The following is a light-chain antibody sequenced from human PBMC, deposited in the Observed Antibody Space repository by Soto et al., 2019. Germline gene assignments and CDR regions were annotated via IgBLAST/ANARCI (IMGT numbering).Light chain of an antibody. CDR1: QTVRNNY. CDR2: DAS. Sequence: EFVLTQSPGTLSLSPGERATLSCRASQTVRNNYLAWYKQKPCQAPRLLIYDASSRATGIPDRFSGGGSGTDFTLTISRLEPEDFAVVYCQQYGSSITFGQGTRLEIK. CDR3: QQYGSSIT. V-gene: IGKV3-20*01. J-gene: IGKJ5*01.